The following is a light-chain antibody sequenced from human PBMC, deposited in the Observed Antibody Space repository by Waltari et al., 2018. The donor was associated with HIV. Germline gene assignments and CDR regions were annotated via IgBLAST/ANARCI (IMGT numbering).Light chain of an antibody. J-gene: IGLJ2*01. V-gene: IGLV1-44*01. Sequence: QSVLTQPPSASGTPGQRVTISCSGGSSNIGSNSVTWYQRLPGTAPHLRIYNNNQLPSGVPDGFAGSKSGTSAALAIIGLQSEDEADYYCAAWDDSLNGLVFGGGTKLTVL. CDR3: AAWDDSLNGLV. CDR1: SSNIGSNS. CDR2: NNN.